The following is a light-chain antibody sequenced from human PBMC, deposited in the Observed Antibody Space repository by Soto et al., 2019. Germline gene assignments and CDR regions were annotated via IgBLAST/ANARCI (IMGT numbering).Light chain of an antibody. CDR1: QSVSSY. J-gene: IGKJ1*01. V-gene: IGKV3-11*01. Sequence: EIVLTQSPATLSLSPGERATLSCRASQSVSSYLAWYQHQVGQAPRLLIYDASNRATGITARFSGSGSGTDFTLTISSLEPEDFAVYYCQHRSSGPGTFGQGTKVEIK. CDR3: QHRSSGPGT. CDR2: DAS.